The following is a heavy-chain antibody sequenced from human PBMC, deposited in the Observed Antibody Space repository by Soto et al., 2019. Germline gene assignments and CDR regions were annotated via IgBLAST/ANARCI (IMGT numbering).Heavy chain of an antibody. D-gene: IGHD1-7*01. Sequence: SETLSLTCTVSGGSISSYYWSWIRQPPGKGLEWIGYIYHSGSTDYSPSLKSRVTISVDTSKNQFSLKLSSVTAADTAVYYCARELELRYYGMDVWGQGTTVTVSS. J-gene: IGHJ6*02. V-gene: IGHV4-59*01. CDR3: ARELELRYYGMDV. CDR2: IYHSGST. CDR1: GGSISSYY.